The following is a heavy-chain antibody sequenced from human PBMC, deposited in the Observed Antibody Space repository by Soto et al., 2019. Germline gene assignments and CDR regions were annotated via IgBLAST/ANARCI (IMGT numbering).Heavy chain of an antibody. CDR3: ARVQRGYCSGGSCYRYGMDV. J-gene: IGHJ6*02. D-gene: IGHD2-15*01. Sequence: QVQLQQWGAGLLKPSETLSLTCAVYGGSFSGYYWSWIRQPPGKGLEWIGEINHSGSTNYNPSLTSRVTISVDTSKNQFSLKLSSVTAADTAVYYCARVQRGYCSGGSCYRYGMDVWGQGTTVTVSS. V-gene: IGHV4-34*01. CDR1: GGSFSGYY. CDR2: INHSGST.